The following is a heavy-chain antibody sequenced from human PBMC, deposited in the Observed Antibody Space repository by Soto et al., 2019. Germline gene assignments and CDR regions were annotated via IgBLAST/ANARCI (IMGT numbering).Heavy chain of an antibody. CDR2: IIPIFGTA. CDR1: GGTFSSYA. D-gene: IGHD2-15*01. CDR3: ASLVVAAIRGRDY. Sequence: SVKVSCKASGGTFSSYAISWVRQAPGQGLEWMGGIIPIFGTANYAQKFQGRVTITADKSTSTAYMELSSPRSEDTAVYYCASLVVAAIRGRDYWGQGTLVTVSS. J-gene: IGHJ4*02. V-gene: IGHV1-69*06.